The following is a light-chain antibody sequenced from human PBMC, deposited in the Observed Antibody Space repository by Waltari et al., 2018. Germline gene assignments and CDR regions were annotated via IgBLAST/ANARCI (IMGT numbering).Light chain of an antibody. J-gene: IGKJ4*01. CDR3: QQVNNYPLT. CDR1: QGIRSY. Sequence: IQLTQSPSSLSASVGDRVTITCRASQGIRSYLAWYQQKPEKAPKLLIYAASTLQSGVPSRFSGSGSGTDFTLTISSLQPEDFATYYCQQVNNYPLTFGRGTKVEIK. CDR2: AAS. V-gene: IGKV1-9*01.